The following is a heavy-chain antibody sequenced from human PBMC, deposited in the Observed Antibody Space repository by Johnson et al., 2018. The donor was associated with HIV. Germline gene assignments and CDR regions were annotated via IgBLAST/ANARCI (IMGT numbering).Heavy chain of an antibody. CDR1: GFTFSSYG. V-gene: IGHV3-30*02. J-gene: IGHJ3*01. D-gene: IGHD6-13*01. CDR3: AKDPNSSSWLRDAFDV. Sequence: MQLVESGGGVVQPGGSLRLSCAASGFTFSSYGMHWVRQAPGKGLEWVAFIRYDGSNKYYADSVKGRFTISRDTSKSTVYLQLSSLRVEDTAVYYCAKDPNSSSWLRDAFDVWGHGTMVTVSS. CDR2: IRYDGSNK.